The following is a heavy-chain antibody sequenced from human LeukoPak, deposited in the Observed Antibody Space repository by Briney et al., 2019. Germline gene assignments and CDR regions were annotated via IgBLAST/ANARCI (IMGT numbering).Heavy chain of an antibody. J-gene: IGHJ4*02. Sequence: ASVKVSCKASGYTFTSYYMHWVRQAPGRGLEWMGIINPSGGSTSYAQKFQGRVTMTRDTSISTAYMELSRLRSDDTAVYYCARARGPITMVRGGTIDYWGQGTLVTVSS. V-gene: IGHV1-46*01. CDR2: INPSGGST. CDR3: ARARGPITMVRGGTIDY. D-gene: IGHD3-10*01. CDR1: GYTFTSYY.